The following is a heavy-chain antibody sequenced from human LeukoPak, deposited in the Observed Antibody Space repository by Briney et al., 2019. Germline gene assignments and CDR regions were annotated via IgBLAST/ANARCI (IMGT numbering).Heavy chain of an antibody. CDR2: IWYDGSNK. J-gene: IGHJ3*01. D-gene: IGHD6-6*01. CDR3: ARDSIVLGGFDL. CDR1: GFTFSSYG. V-gene: IGHV3-33*01. Sequence: GGSLRLSCAASGFTFSSYGMHWVRQAPGKGLEGVAVIWYDGSNKYYADSVKGRFPISRDNSQTTLYLQMNSLRAEDTAVYYCARDSIVLGGFDLWGQGTMVTVSS.